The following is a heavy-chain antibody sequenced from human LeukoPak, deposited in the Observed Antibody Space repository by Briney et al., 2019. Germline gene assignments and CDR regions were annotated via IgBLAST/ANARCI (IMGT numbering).Heavy chain of an antibody. CDR1: GSTCSSYA. CDR2: IIPIFGTA. CDR3: ARRGPGIIDY. D-gene: IGHD1-14*01. J-gene: IGHJ4*02. V-gene: IGHV1-69*01. Sequence: SVKVSCKASGSTCSSYAISWVRQAPGQGLEWMGGIIPIFGTANYAQKFQGRVTITADESTSTAYMELSSLSSEDTAVYYCARRGPGIIDYWGQGTLVTVSS.